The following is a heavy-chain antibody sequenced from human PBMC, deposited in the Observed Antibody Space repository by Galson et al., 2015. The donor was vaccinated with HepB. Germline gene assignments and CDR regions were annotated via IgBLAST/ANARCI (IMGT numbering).Heavy chain of an antibody. CDR2: IWYDGSNK. Sequence: SLRLSCAASGFTFSSYGMHWVRQAPGKGLEWVAVIWYDGSNKYYADSVKGRFTISRDNSKNTLYLQMNSLRAEDTAVYYCARDNRRIQLWPFISGFGPNYGMDVWGQGTTVTVSS. CDR3: ARDNRRIQLWPFISGFGPNYGMDV. J-gene: IGHJ6*02. D-gene: IGHD5-18*01. V-gene: IGHV3-33*01. CDR1: GFTFSSYG.